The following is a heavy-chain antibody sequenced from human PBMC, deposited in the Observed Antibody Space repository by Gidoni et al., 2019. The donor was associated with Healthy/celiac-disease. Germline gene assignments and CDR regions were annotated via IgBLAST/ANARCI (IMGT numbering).Heavy chain of an antibody. V-gene: IGHV3-15*07. Sequence: EVQLVESGGGLVKPGGSLRLSCAASGFTFSNPWMNWVRQAPGKGLEWVGRIKSKTDGGTTDYAAPVKGRFTISRDDSKNTLYLQMNSLKTEDTAVYYCTTDLGWIQLWYTTDYWGQGTLVTVSS. D-gene: IGHD5-18*01. CDR2: IKSKTDGGTT. J-gene: IGHJ4*02. CDR3: TTDLGWIQLWYTTDY. CDR1: GFTFSNPW.